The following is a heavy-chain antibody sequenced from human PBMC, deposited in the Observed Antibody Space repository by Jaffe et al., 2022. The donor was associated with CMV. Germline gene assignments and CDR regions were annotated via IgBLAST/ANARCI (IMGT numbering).Heavy chain of an antibody. CDR2: IYPGDSDT. J-gene: IGHJ4*02. CDR1: GYSFTSYW. CDR3: ARRHYDILTGYYYFDY. V-gene: IGHV5-51*01. Sequence: EVQLVQSGAEVKKPGESLKISCKGSGYSFTSYWIGWVRQMPGKGLEWMGIIYPGDSDTRYSPSFQGQVTISADKSISTAYLQWSSLKASDTAMYYCARRHYDILTGYYYFDYWGQGTLVTVSS. D-gene: IGHD3-9*01.